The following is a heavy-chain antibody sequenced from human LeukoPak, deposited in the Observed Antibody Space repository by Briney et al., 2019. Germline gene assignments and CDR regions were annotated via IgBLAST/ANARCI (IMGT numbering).Heavy chain of an antibody. CDR3: ARIIKYSNGWYNFDY. V-gene: IGHV3-7*03. J-gene: IGHJ4*02. CDR1: GFSISSYS. D-gene: IGHD6-19*01. Sequence: GGSLRLSCAASGFSISSYSMSWVRQAPGKGLEWVANIKQDGSEKYYVDSLKGRFTISRDNAKNSLYLQMDSLRAEDTAVYYCARIIKYSNGWYNFDYWGQGTLVTVSS. CDR2: IKQDGSEK.